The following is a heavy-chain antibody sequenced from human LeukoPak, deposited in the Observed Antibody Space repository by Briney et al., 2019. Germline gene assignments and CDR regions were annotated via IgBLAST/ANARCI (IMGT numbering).Heavy chain of an antibody. CDR1: GFSFSSSG. V-gene: IGHV3-21*01. D-gene: IGHD4-17*01. CDR3: ARVGVTTVNRGESEADP. Sequence: PGGSLRLSCAASGFSFSSSGMNWVRQAPGKGLEWVSSISSSSSYIYYADSVKGRFTISRDNAKNSLYLQMNSLRAEDTAVYYCARVGVTTVNRGESEADPWGQGTLVTVSS. J-gene: IGHJ5*02. CDR2: ISSSSSYI.